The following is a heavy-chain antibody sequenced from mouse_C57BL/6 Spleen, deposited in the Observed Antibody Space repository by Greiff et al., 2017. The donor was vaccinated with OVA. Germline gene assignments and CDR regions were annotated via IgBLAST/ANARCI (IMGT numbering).Heavy chain of an antibody. Sequence: VKLVESGPGLVQPSQSLSITCTVSGFSLTSYGVHWVRQSPGKGLEWLGVIWSGGSTDYNAAFISRLSISKDNSKSQVFFKMNSLQADDTAIYYCARKGDSNGYAMDYWGQGTSVTVSS. CDR3: ARKGDSNGYAMDY. D-gene: IGHD2-5*01. J-gene: IGHJ4*01. V-gene: IGHV2-2*01. CDR2: IWSGGST. CDR1: GFSLTSYG.